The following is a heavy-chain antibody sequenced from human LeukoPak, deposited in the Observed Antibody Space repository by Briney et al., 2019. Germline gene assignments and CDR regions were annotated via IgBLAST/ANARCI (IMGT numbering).Heavy chain of an antibody. CDR3: ARDRIPYCSGGSSSYLDY. J-gene: IGHJ4*02. CDR2: IDSSGGYM. V-gene: IGHV3-21*06. D-gene: IGHD2-15*01. Sequence: GGSLRLSCEASGFTFNTYSMNWARQAPGKGLEWVSSIDSSGGYMFYADSVKGRFIISRDNAKDSLYLQMNSLRVEDTAVYYCARDRIPYCSGGSSSYLDYWGQGTLVTVSS. CDR1: GFTFNTYS.